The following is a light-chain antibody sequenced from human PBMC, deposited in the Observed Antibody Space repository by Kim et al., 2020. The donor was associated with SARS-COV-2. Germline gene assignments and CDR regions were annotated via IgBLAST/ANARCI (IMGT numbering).Light chain of an antibody. CDR3: QQYGSSPPYT. Sequence: GERATLHCRASQSVSRRYLAWEQQKPGQGPRPLILGGISRAKGIPDRFRGSGFGTDFTLNIRRLEPGDFAVYYCQQYGSSPPYTLGQGTKLEI. V-gene: IGKV3-20*01. CDR2: GGI. J-gene: IGKJ2*01. CDR1: QSVSRRY.